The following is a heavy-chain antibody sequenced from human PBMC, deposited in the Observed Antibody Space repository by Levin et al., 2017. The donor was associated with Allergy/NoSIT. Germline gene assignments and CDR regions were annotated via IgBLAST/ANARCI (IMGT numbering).Heavy chain of an antibody. CDR2: IPRQTYGGPT. J-gene: IGHJ4*02. CDR3: SRDTVKPGPYFDY. V-gene: IGHV3-49*03. CDR1: GFTFRDYA. D-gene: IGHD1-14*01. Sequence: LTGGSLRLSCATSGFTFRDYAVTWFRQAPGKGLEWVGFIPRQTYGGPTDYAASVKDRFTISRDDSKVIAYLQMNSLKTEDTAMYYCSRDTVKPGPYFDYWGQGTLVTVSS.